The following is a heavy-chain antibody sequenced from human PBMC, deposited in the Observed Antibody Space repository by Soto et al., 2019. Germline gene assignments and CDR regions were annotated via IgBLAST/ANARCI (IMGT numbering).Heavy chain of an antibody. CDR2: ISGSGGSK. CDR3: ANVGSSGWSEPIRFDY. Sequence: AGSLRLSCAASGFTFSSYAMSWVRQAQGKGLELVSAISGSGGSKYYADSLMGRFTISRDNSKNTLYLQMNRLRTEATAIYYCANVGSSGWSEPIRFDYWGQGTQVTVSS. CDR1: GFTFSSYA. J-gene: IGHJ4*02. V-gene: IGHV3-23*01. D-gene: IGHD6-19*01.